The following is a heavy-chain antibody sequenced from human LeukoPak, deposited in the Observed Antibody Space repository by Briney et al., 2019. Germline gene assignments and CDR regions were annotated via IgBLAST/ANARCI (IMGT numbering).Heavy chain of an antibody. CDR2: INPSDGNT. CDR3: ARGDGNLIIPDF. V-gene: IGHV1-46*01. J-gene: IGHJ4*02. CDR1: GYTFTNYY. Sequence: ASVKVSCKASGYTFTNYYILWVRQAPGQGLEWMGIINPSDGNTAYAQNFQGRVPMTRDTSTSTVYMELRSLRVEDTAIYCCARGDGNLIIPDFWGQGTLVTVSS.